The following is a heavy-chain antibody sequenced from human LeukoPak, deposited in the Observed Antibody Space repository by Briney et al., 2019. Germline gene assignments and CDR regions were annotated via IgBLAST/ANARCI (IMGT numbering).Heavy chain of an antibody. CDR2: INYDGNST. Sequence: GGSLRLSCAASGFTFSDYWMRWVRQAPGKGLVWVSRINYDGNSTTYADSVKGRFTISRDNAKNTLYLQMNSLRAEDTAVYYCARDEGSGLGYWGQGNLVTVSS. D-gene: IGHD6-19*01. V-gene: IGHV3-74*01. CDR1: GFTFSDYW. J-gene: IGHJ4*02. CDR3: ARDEGSGLGY.